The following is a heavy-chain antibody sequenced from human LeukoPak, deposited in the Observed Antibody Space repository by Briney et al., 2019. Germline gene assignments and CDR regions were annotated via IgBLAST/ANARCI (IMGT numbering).Heavy chain of an antibody. D-gene: IGHD4-11*01. Sequence: GGSLRLSCAASGFTFNHFGMHWVRQAPGKGLEWVAVIWSDGSNKLYADSVRGRFTISRDDSRKTVYLQMDRMTAEDTAIYYCAKDAQRGFDYSNSLEYWGQGALVTVSS. CDR1: GFTFNHFG. CDR2: IWSDGSNK. V-gene: IGHV3-33*06. J-gene: IGHJ4*02. CDR3: AKDAQRGFDYSNSLEY.